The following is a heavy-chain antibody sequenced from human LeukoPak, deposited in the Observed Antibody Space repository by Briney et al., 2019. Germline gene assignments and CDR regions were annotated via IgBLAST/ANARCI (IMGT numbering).Heavy chain of an antibody. CDR3: ARDKASTSWFDP. CDR1: GGTFSSYA. CDR2: IIPIFGTA. D-gene: IGHD1/OR15-1a*01. V-gene: IGHV1-69*13. J-gene: IGHJ5*02. Sequence: ASVKASCKASGGTFSSYAISWVRQAPGQGLEWMGGIIPIFGTANYAQKFQGRVTITADESTSTAYMELSSLRSEDTAVYYCARDKASTSWFDPWGQGTLVTVSS.